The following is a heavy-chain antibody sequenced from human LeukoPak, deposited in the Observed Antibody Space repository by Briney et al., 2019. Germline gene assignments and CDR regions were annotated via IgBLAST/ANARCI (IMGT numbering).Heavy chain of an antibody. CDR1: GFMFNDYY. V-gene: IGHV3-11*01. Sequence: GGSLRLSCAASGFMFNDYYMSWIRQAPGKGLEWVSYISSSGSIIYYADSVKGRFTISRDNAKNSLNLQMNSLGAEDTAVYYCAREPYYYDSSGYSVDYWGQGTLVTVSS. CDR2: ISSSGSII. CDR3: AREPYYYDSSGYSVDY. D-gene: IGHD3-22*01. J-gene: IGHJ4*02.